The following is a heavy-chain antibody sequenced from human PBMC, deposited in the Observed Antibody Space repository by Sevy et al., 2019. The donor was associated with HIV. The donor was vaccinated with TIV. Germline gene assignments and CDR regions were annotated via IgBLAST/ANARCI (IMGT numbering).Heavy chain of an antibody. J-gene: IGHJ3*02. D-gene: IGHD3-22*01. CDR1: GFTFSNAW. Sequence: GGSLRLSCAASGFTFSNAWMSWVRQAPGKGLEWVGRIKSKTDGGKTDYAAPVKGRFTISRDDSKNTLYLQMNSLKTEDTAVYYCTTAVSSGYYFKGDAFDIWGQGTMVTVSS. V-gene: IGHV3-15*01. CDR3: TTAVSSGYYFKGDAFDI. CDR2: IKSKTDGGKT.